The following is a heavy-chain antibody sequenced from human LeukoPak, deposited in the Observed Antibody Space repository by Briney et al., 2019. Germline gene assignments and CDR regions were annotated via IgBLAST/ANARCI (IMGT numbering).Heavy chain of an antibody. CDR1: GFTFSSYG. Sequence: GRSLRLSCAASGFTFSSYGMHWVRQAPGKGLEWVAVISYDGSNKYYADSVKGRFTISRDNSKNTLYLQMNSLRAEDTAVYYCAREIVATDYYYYGMDVWGQGTTVTVSS. J-gene: IGHJ6*02. V-gene: IGHV3-30*03. CDR3: AREIVATDYYYYGMDV. CDR2: ISYDGSNK. D-gene: IGHD5-12*01.